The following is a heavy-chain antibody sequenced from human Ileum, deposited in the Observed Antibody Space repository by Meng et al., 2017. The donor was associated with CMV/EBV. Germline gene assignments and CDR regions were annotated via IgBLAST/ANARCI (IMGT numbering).Heavy chain of an antibody. Sequence: QVQMQGSGPGLVKPLATLFLTCTVSGGSINNYYWSWIRQPLGKGLEWIGYVYYTGRTEYNPSLKSRISISVDTSKNQFSLKLNSVTTADTAMYYCTRDLGTSSSGVWGQGTLVTVSS. J-gene: IGHJ4*02. CDR3: TRDLGTSSSGV. CDR1: GGSINNYY. D-gene: IGHD6-6*01. V-gene: IGHV4-59*01. CDR2: VYYTGRT.